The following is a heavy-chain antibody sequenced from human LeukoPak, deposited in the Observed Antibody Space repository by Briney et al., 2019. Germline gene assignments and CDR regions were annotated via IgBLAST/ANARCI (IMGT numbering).Heavy chain of an antibody. CDR3: ARDFSYDSSGYSDY. J-gene: IGHJ4*02. D-gene: IGHD3-22*01. CDR1: GFTYSSYA. CDR2: ISYDGSNK. V-gene: IGHV3-30-3*01. Sequence: PGGSLRLSCAASGFTYSSYAMSWVRQAPGKGLEWVAVISYDGSNKYYADSVKGRFTISRDNSKNTLYLQMNSLRAEDTAVYYCARDFSYDSSGYSDYWGQGTLVTVSS.